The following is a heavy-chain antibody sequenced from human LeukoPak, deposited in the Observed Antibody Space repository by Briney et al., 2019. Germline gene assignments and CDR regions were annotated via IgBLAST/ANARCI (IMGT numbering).Heavy chain of an antibody. CDR3: AKAVNYYDSSVY. V-gene: IGHV3-23*01. Sequence: GGSLRLSCAASGFTLTSYAMSWVRHAPGKGLEWVSAISGSGGSTYYADSVKGRFTISRDNSKNTLYLQMDSLRAEDTAVYYCAKAVNYYDSSVYWGQGTLVTVSS. J-gene: IGHJ4*02. D-gene: IGHD3-22*01. CDR2: ISGSGGST. CDR1: GFTLTSYA.